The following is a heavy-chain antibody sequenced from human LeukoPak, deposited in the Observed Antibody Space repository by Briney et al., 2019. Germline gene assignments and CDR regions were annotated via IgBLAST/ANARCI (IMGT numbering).Heavy chain of an antibody. CDR1: GFTFSSYW. CDR3: AGIGEGGDPYFDY. J-gene: IGHJ4*02. CDR2: IKQDGSEK. Sequence: GGSLRLSCAASGFTFSSYWMSWVRQAPGKGPEWVANIKQDGSEKYYVDSVKGRFTISRDNAKNSLYLQMNSLRAEDTAVYYCAGIGEGGDPYFDYWGQGTLVTVSS. D-gene: IGHD2-21*01. V-gene: IGHV3-7*01.